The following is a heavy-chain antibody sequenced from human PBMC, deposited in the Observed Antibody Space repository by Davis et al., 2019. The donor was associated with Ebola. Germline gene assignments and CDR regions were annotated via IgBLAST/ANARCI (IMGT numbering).Heavy chain of an antibody. Sequence: PGGSLRLSCAASGFTFSSYAMSWVRQAPGKGLEWVSSISSSSSYIYYADSVKGRFTISRDNAKNSLYLQMNSLRAEDTAVYYCARDYRSSGMDVWGQGTTVTVSS. CDR2: ISSSSSYI. V-gene: IGHV3-21*01. J-gene: IGHJ6*02. CDR3: ARDYRSSGMDV. CDR1: GFTFSSYA.